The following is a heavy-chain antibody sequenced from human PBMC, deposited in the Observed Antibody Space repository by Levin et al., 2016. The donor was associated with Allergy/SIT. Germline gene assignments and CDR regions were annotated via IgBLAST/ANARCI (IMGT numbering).Heavy chain of an antibody. J-gene: IGHJ6*02. CDR2: INAGNGNA. Sequence: ASVKVSCKASGYTFTSYAMHWVRQAPGQRLEWMGWINAGNGNAKYSQKFQGRVTITRDTSASTAYMELSSLRSEDTAVYYCAREVGARGGDYYYGMDVWGQGTTVTVSS. D-gene: IGHD1-26*01. CDR1: GYTFTSYA. CDR3: AREVGARGGDYYYGMDV. V-gene: IGHV1-3*01.